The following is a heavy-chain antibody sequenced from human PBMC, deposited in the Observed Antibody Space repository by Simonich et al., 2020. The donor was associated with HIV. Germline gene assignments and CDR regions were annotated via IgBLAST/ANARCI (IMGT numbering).Heavy chain of an antibody. CDR2: RIPSLVQT. CDR1: GGTFNSHA. Sequence: QVQLVQSGAEVRKPGSSVKVSCKASGGTFNSHAISWVRQAPGQGLEWMGGRIPSLVQTNYAQKYQGRVTITADKSTSTAYMELSSLTSEDTAVYYCARGKSYDSSGYTDAFDIWGQGTMVTVSS. CDR3: ARGKSYDSSGYTDAFDI. V-gene: IGHV1-69*06. J-gene: IGHJ3*02. D-gene: IGHD3-22*01.